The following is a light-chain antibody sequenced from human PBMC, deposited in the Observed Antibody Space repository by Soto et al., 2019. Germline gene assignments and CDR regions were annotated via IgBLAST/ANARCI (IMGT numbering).Light chain of an antibody. CDR1: QSVSSGY. Sequence: EILLTQSPGTLSFSPGEISTLSFRSSQSVSSGYLAWYQQKPGQAPRLLIYGASSRATGIPDRFSGSGSGTDFTLTISRLEPEDFAVYYCQQYGSSPRTFGQGTKVDIK. V-gene: IGKV3-20*01. CDR3: QQYGSSPRT. CDR2: GAS. J-gene: IGKJ1*01.